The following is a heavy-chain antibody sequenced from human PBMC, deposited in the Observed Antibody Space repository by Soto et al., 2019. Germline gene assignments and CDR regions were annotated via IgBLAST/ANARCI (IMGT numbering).Heavy chain of an antibody. Sequence: GGSLRLSCAASGFTFSDYYMSWIRQAPGKGLEWVSYISSSGSTIYYADSVKGRFTISRDNAKNSLYLQMNSLRVKDTAVYYCARGGVVYSSVWFLDYWGQGTLVTVSS. CDR2: ISSSGSTI. D-gene: IGHD6-19*01. CDR1: GFTFSDYY. CDR3: ARGGVVYSSVWFLDY. V-gene: IGHV3-11*01. J-gene: IGHJ4*02.